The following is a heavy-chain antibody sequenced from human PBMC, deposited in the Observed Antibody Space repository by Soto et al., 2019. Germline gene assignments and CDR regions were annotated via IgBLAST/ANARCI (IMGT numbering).Heavy chain of an antibody. CDR2: LYNTGST. CDR1: GASISRYY. V-gene: IGHV4-59*01. CDR3: ARGASIAVVPALDV. D-gene: IGHD2-2*01. Sequence: PSETLSLTCTVSGASISRYYWSWIRQSPGKGLEWIGYLYNTGSTIYNPSLKSRVTISVDTSKNQFSLKMNSVTAADTAVYYCARGASIAVVPALDVWGQGTTVTVSS. J-gene: IGHJ6*02.